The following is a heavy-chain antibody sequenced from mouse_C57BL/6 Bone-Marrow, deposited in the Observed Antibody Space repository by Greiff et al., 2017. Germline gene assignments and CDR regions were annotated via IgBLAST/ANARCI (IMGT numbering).Heavy chain of an antibody. CDR2: IVPANGDT. V-gene: IGHV14-4*01. J-gene: IGHJ1*03. Sequence: EVQLQPSGAELVRPGASVKLSCTASGFNIKDDYMHWVKQRPEQGLEWIGWIVPANGDTEYASKFQGKATITADTSSNTAYLQLSSLTSEDTAVYYCTLYWYFDVWGTGTTVTVSS. CDR1: GFNIKDDY. CDR3: TLYWYFDV.